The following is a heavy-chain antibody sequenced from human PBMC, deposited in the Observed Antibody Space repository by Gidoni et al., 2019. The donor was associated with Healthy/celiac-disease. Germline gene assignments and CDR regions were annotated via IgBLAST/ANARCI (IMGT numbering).Heavy chain of an antibody. Sequence: EVQLVESGGGLVQPGGSLRLSGAASGFTFSSYEMNWVRQAPGKGLEWVSYISSSGSTIYYADSVKGRFTISRDNAKNSLYLQMNSLRAEDTAVYYCAREAVAGPLDYWGQGTLVTVSS. D-gene: IGHD6-19*01. CDR3: AREAVAGPLDY. J-gene: IGHJ4*02. CDR2: ISSSGSTI. CDR1: GFTFSSYE. V-gene: IGHV3-48*03.